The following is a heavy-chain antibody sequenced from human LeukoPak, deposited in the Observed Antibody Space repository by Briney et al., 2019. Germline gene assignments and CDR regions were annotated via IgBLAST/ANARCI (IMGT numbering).Heavy chain of an antibody. V-gene: IGHV3-30*02. D-gene: IGHD2/OR15-2a*01. J-gene: IGHJ5*02. CDR2: IRYDGSNK. CDR3: ARHNFGENIGFDP. Sequence: GGSLRLSCAASGFTFSSYGMHWVRQAPGKGLEWVAFIRYDGSNKYYADSVKGRFTISRDNSKNTLYLQMNSLRAEDTAVYYCARHNFGENIGFDPWGQGTLVTVSS. CDR1: GFTFSSYG.